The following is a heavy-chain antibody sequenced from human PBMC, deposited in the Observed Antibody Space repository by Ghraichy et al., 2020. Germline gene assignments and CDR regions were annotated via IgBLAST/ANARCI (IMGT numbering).Heavy chain of an antibody. CDR3: AKDRRLAVAGLYYFDS. J-gene: IGHJ4*02. D-gene: IGHD6-19*01. CDR2: ISGSGINT. Sequence: ESLNISCAASGFTFSTYAMSWVRQTPGKGLEWVSTISGSGINTYYADSVKGRFTSSRDNSKSTLFLQMTSLRAEDTAVYYCAKDRRLAVAGLYYFDSWGQGTLVTVSS. CDR1: GFTFSTYA. V-gene: IGHV3-23*01.